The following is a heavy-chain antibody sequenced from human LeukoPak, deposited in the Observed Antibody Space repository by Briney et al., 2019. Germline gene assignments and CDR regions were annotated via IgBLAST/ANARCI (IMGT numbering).Heavy chain of an antibody. V-gene: IGHV1-2*02. CDR2: INPNSGGT. Sequence: ASVKVSCKSSGYTFTGYYMHWVRQAPGQGLEWMGWINPNSGGTNYAQKFQGRVTMTRDTSISTAYMELSRLRSDDTAVYYCARGWSGSYYSHYYYYMDVWGKGTTVTVSS. J-gene: IGHJ6*03. CDR3: ARGWSGSYYSHYYYYMDV. CDR1: GYTFTGYY. D-gene: IGHD1-26*01.